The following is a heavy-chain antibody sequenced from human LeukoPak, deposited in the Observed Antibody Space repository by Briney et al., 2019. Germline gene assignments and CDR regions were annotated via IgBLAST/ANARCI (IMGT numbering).Heavy chain of an antibody. CDR2: ISGSGGST. V-gene: IGHV3-23*01. CDR1: GFTFSSYA. J-gene: IGHJ4*02. CDR3: ASTRLGPLLEGPDIAFDY. D-gene: IGHD3-3*01. Sequence: GGSLRLSCAASGFTFSSYAMSWVRQAPGKGLEWVSAISGSGGSTYYADSVKGRITISRDNSKNTLYLQVNSLRAEDTAVYYCASTRLGPLLEGPDIAFDYWGQGTLVTVSS.